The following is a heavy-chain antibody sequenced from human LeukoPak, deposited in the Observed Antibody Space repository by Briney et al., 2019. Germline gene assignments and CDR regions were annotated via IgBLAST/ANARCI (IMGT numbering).Heavy chain of an antibody. V-gene: IGHV3-23*01. D-gene: IGHD3-22*01. CDR2: ISGSGNDI. CDR3: AKDAVDYFDNSGGAFDY. J-gene: IGHJ4*02. CDR1: GFTFSSYA. Sequence: GGSLRLSCEASGFTFSSYAIHWVRQAPGEGLEWVSVISGSGNDIFYADSVAGRFIISRDNSENKVYLQIHSMRAEDTAIYYCAKDAVDYFDNSGGAFDYWGQGTLVTASS.